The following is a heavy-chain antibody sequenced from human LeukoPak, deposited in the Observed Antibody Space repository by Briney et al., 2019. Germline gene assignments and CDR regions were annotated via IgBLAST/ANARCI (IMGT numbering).Heavy chain of an antibody. CDR3: ARDKWLTTTHYFDY. J-gene: IGHJ4*02. Sequence: GGSLRLSCAASGFTFSSYEMNWVRQAPGKGLEWVSYISSSGSTIYYADSVKGRFTISRDNAKNSLYLQMNSLRAEDTAVYYCARDKWLTTTHYFDYWGQGTLVTVSS. D-gene: IGHD4-11*01. CDR2: ISSSGSTI. V-gene: IGHV3-48*03. CDR1: GFTFSSYE.